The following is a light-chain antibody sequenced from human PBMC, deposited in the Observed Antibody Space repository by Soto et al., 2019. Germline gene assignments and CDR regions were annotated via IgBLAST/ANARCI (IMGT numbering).Light chain of an antibody. CDR3: QHYNSYSEA. V-gene: IGKV1-5*03. Sequence: DIKMTQSPSTLAASVRGIFTSICRASQSISSWLAWYKQKPGKDPKLLIYKASTLKSGAPSRFSGSGSGTEFTLTSSSLQPDDFATYYCQHYNSYSEAFGQGTKVEIK. J-gene: IGKJ1*01. CDR1: QSISSW. CDR2: KAS.